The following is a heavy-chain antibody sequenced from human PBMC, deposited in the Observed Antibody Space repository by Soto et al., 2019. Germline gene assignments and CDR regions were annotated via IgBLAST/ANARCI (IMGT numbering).Heavy chain of an antibody. CDR3: ARDRAYYDYVWGSYRQNSIPYNWFDP. Sequence: PSETLSLTCTVSGGSISSGDYYWSWIRQPPGKGLEWIGYIYYSGSTYYNPSLKSRVTISVDTPKNQFSLKLSSVTAADTAVYYCARDRAYYDYVWGSYRQNSIPYNWFDPWGQGTLVTVSS. D-gene: IGHD3-16*02. CDR1: GGSISSGDYY. CDR2: IYYSGST. J-gene: IGHJ5*02. V-gene: IGHV4-30-4*01.